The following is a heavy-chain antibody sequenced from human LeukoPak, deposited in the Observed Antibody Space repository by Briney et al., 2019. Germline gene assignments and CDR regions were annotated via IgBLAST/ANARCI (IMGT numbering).Heavy chain of an antibody. D-gene: IGHD6-13*01. V-gene: IGHV3-21*01. J-gene: IGHJ4*02. CDR3: ARDHRSSWYESGGYFDY. Sequence: GGSLRLSCAASGFTFSSYSMNWVRQAPGKGLEWVSSISSSSSYIYSADSVKGRFTISRDNAKNSLYLQMNSLRAEDTAVYYCARDHRSSWYESGGYFDYWGQGTLVTVSS. CDR2: ISSSSSYI. CDR1: GFTFSSYS.